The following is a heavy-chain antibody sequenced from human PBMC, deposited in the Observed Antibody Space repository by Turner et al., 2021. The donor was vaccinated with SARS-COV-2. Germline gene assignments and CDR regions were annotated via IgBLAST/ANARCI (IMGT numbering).Heavy chain of an antibody. CDR2: IYYSGST. CDR3: ARLVRRAEYYFDY. CDR1: GGSISSSSYY. D-gene: IGHD3-10*01. J-gene: IGHJ4*02. Sequence: QLQLQESGPGLVKPSEPLSLTCTVPGGSISSSSYYWGWIRQPPGKGLEWIGSIYYSGSTYYNPSLKSRVTISVDTSKNQFSLKLSSVTAADTAVYYCARLVRRAEYYFDYWGQGTLVTVSS. V-gene: IGHV4-39*01.